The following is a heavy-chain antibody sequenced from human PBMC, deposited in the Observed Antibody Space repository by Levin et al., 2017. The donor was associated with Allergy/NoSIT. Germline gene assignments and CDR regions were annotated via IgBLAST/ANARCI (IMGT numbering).Heavy chain of an antibody. CDR2: ISDSGGRT. V-gene: IGHV3-23*01. J-gene: IGHJ3*01. CDR3: TKDPGWGFCDV. D-gene: IGHD3-3*01. CDR1: GFTFSSYA. Sequence: GGSLRLSCAASGFTFSSYAMSWVRQAPGKGLEWVSIISDSGGRTYYADSVKGRFTISRDNSKNTLYLQMNSLRAEDTAVYYCTKDPGWGFCDVWGQGAMVTVSS.